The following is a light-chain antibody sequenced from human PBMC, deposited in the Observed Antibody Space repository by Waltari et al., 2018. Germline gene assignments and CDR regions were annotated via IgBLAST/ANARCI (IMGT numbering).Light chain of an antibody. J-gene: IGLJ1*01. V-gene: IGLV2-14*03. CDR1: SSAVGSYHY. CDR2: EVS. CDR3: TSYSSSSTLYL. Sequence: QSALTQPASVSGSPGQSLTLSCTATSSAVGSYHYVSLYQQHTGKAPQLIVYEVSYRPSGVSDRFSGSKSGNTASLTISGLQAEDEADYYCTSYSSSSTLYLFGTGTKATVL.